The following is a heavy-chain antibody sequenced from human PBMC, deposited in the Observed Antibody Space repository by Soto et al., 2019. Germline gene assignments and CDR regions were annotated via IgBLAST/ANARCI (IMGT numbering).Heavy chain of an antibody. V-gene: IGHV4-31*03. CDR2: IYYSGST. J-gene: IGHJ5*02. D-gene: IGHD2-2*01. CDR1: GGSISSGGYY. Sequence: QVQLQESGPGLVKPSQTLSLTCTVSGGSISSGGYYWSWIRQHPGKGLEWIGYIYYSGSTYYNPSLKSRVTISVDTSKNQLSLKLSSVTAADTAVYYCARDIRGYCSSTSCPNWFDPWGQGTLVTVSS. CDR3: ARDIRGYCSSTSCPNWFDP.